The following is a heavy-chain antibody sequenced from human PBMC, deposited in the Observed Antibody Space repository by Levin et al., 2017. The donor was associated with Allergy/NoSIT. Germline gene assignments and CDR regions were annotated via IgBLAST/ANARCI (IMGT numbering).Heavy chain of an antibody. D-gene: IGHD6-13*01. CDR1: GGSVSSGSYY. CDR3: ARGEGSAATGTVVFDY. CDR2: IYYRGST. Sequence: KASETLSLTCTVSGGSVSSGSYYWSWIRQPPGKGLEWIGYIYYRGSTYYNPSLKSRVTFSVDTSKNQFSLNLSSVTAADTAVYYCARGEGSAATGTVVFDYWGQGTLVTVSS. J-gene: IGHJ4*02. V-gene: IGHV4-61*01.